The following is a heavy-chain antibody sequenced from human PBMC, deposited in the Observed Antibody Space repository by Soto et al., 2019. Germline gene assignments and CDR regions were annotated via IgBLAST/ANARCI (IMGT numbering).Heavy chain of an antibody. Sequence: QITLRESGPTLVKPTQTLTLTCTFSGFSLTTFGVGVGWIRQPPGKALEWLAFIYWNDDKRYSSFQNSRLTITSDTSKNQVVLAVTDMDPVATAKYYCVHRVMAGQQIDYWGQGTLVTVSS. J-gene: IGHJ4*02. V-gene: IGHV2-5*01. CDR2: IYWNDDK. CDR3: VHRVMAGQQIDY. CDR1: GFSLTTFGVG. D-gene: IGHD2-8*01.